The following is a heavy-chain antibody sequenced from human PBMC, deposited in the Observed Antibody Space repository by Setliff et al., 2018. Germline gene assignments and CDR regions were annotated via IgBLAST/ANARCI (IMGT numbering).Heavy chain of an antibody. V-gene: IGHV4-59*12. CDR3: TVYNTGSSKDHY. Sequence: SETLSLTCTVSGGSISDYYWSWIRQAPGKGLEWIGSIYYSGSTNYNPSLKSRVTISVDKSKNQFSLKLSSVTAADTAVYYCTVYNTGSSKDHYWGQGTPVTVSS. CDR1: GGSISDYY. D-gene: IGHD2-8*02. J-gene: IGHJ4*02. CDR2: IYYSGST.